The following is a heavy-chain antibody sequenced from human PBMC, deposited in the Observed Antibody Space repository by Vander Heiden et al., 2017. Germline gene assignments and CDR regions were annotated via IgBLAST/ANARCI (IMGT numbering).Heavy chain of an antibody. V-gene: IGHV3-9*01. CDR3: ASGPSYDFIFQH. CDR2: ISWNSGSI. CDR1: GFTFEDYA. D-gene: IGHD3-3*01. Sequence: EVQLVESGGGLVQPGRSLRLSCAASGFTFEDYAMHWVRQAPGKGLEWVSGISWNSGSIGYADSVKGRFTISRDNAKNSLYLQMNSLRAEDTALYYCASGPSYDFIFQHWGQGTLVTVSS. J-gene: IGHJ1*01.